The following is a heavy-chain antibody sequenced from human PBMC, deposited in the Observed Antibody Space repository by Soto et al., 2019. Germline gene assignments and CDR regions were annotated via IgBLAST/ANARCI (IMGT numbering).Heavy chain of an antibody. V-gene: IGHV3-23*01. Sequence: EVQLLESGGGLVQPGGSLRLSCAASGFTFSSYAMSWVRQAPGKGLEWVAAISGSGGSTYYADSVKGRFTISRDNSKNTLYLQMNSLRAEDTAVYYCAKGGRRPVVSYYFDYWGQGTLVTVSS. CDR3: AKGGRRPVVSYYFDY. CDR1: GFTFSSYA. J-gene: IGHJ4*02. CDR2: ISGSGGST. D-gene: IGHD2-15*01.